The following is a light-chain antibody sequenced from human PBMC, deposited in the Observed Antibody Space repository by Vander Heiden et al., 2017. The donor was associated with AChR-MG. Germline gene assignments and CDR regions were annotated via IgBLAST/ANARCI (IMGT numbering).Light chain of an antibody. CDR3: FSYATSTTLL. Sequence: QSALTQPASVSGSPGQANTISCTGTSSDVGTYNLVSWYQQHPGKAPKVMIYEVTQRHSGVSNRFSGSKSGNTASLTISGLQAEDEADYYCFSYATSTTLLFGGGTKLTVL. J-gene: IGLJ2*01. V-gene: IGLV2-23*02. CDR1: SSDVGTYNL. CDR2: EVT.